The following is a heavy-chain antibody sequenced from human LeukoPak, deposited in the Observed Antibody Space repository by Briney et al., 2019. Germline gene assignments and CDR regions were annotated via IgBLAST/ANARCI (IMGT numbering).Heavy chain of an antibody. J-gene: IGHJ4*02. CDR3: ARHDFWSRYLGDY. CDR2: IKPDGSDK. CDR1: GFTFSTYW. V-gene: IGHV3-7*01. D-gene: IGHD3-3*01. Sequence: GGALRLSCAACGFTFSTYWMSWVRQSPGKGLEWVANIKPDGSDKYYVDSVKGRFTISRENAKNSLFLQMNSLRAEDTAVYYCARHDFWSRYLGDYWGQGTLVTVSS.